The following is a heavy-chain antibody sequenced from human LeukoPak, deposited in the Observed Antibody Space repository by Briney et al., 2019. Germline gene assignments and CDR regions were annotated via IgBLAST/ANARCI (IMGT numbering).Heavy chain of an antibody. CDR2: ISYDGSNK. CDR1: GITFSSYA. D-gene: IGHD3-10*02. Sequence: GGSLRLSCAASGITFSSYAMHWVRQAPGKGLEWVAVISYDGSNKYYADSVKGRFTISRDNAKNSLYLQMNSLRAEDTAVYYCAELGITMIGGVWGKGTTVTISS. CDR3: AELGITMIGGV. V-gene: IGHV3-30*04. J-gene: IGHJ6*04.